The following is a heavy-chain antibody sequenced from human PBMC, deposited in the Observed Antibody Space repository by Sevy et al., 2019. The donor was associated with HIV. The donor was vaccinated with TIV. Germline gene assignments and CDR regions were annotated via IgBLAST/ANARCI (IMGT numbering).Heavy chain of an antibody. Sequence: GGSLRLSCAGSGFTFGDYAMHWVRQVPGKGLEWVSGISWNSGALDHADSVRGRFTISRDNAKSSLYLQMNSLRLEDTALYYCARAQGYCVVERCYGGSVNACDFWGQGTMVTVSS. D-gene: IGHD2-15*01. CDR1: GFTFGDYA. CDR3: ARAQGYCVVERCYGGSVNACDF. CDR2: ISWNSGAL. V-gene: IGHV3-9*01. J-gene: IGHJ3*01.